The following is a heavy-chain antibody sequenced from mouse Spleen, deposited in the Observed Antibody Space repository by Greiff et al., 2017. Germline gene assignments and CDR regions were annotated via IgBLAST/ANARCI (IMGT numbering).Heavy chain of an antibody. Sequence: EVKLEESGGGLVKPGGSLKLSCAASGFTFSSYAMSWVRQTPEKRLEWVATISSGGSYTYYPDSVKGRFTISRDNAKNTLYLQMSSLRSEDTAMYYCARREIYYEFWFAYWGQGTLVTVSA. CDR2: ISSGGSYT. D-gene: IGHD2-4*01. V-gene: IGHV5-9-1*01. CDR3: ARREIYYEFWFAY. J-gene: IGHJ3*01. CDR1: GFTFSSYA.